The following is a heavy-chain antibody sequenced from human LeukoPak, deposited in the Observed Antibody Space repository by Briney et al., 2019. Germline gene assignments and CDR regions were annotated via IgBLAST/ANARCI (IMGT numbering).Heavy chain of an antibody. CDR1: GFTLTNFA. J-gene: IGHJ4*02. CDR2: ISGSGGST. Sequence: GGSLRLSCAASGFTLTNFAMSWVRQAPGKGLEWVSAISGSGGSTYSADSVKGRFTISRDNSKNTLYLQMNSLRAEDTAVYYCAKDGVWFGELPYFDYWGQGTLVTVSS. D-gene: IGHD3-10*01. V-gene: IGHV3-23*01. CDR3: AKDGVWFGELPYFDY.